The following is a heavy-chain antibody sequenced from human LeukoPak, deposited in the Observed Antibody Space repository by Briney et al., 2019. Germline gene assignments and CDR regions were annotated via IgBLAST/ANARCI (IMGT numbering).Heavy chain of an antibody. Sequence: PGGSLRLSCAASGFTFSNHWMSWVRQAPGKGLEWVANINQDGGQKYYVDSVKGRFTISRDNAKNSLYLQMNSLRTEDTAVYFCARENRDGYNYDFDYWGQGTLVTVSS. CDR2: INQDGGQK. D-gene: IGHD5-24*01. CDR1: GFTFSNHW. V-gene: IGHV3-7*01. CDR3: ARENRDGYNYDFDY. J-gene: IGHJ4*02.